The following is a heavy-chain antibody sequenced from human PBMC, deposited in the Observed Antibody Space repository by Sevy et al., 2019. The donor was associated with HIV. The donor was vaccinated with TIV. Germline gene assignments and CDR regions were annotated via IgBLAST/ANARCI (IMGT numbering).Heavy chain of an antibody. V-gene: IGHV1-24*01. CDR1: GYTLSQLS. CDR3: ASAREYYEDNSGYLDY. D-gene: IGHD3-22*01. Sequence: ASVKVSCKVSGYTLSQLSMHWVRQVPGKGLEWMGRFDPEDGETIFAQKFQGRVTMTEDTFTDTAYMELSSLRSEDTAVYYCASAREYYEDNSGYLDYWGQGTLVTVSS. J-gene: IGHJ4*02. CDR2: FDPEDGET.